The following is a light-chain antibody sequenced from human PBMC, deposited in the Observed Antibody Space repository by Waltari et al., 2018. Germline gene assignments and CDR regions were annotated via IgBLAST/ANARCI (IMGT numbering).Light chain of an antibody. J-gene: IGLJ3*02. V-gene: IGLV3-21*02. CDR3: QVWDSSSDHWV. Sequence: SYVLTQPPSVSVAPGQTARITCGGNNIGSQSVHWYQQKPGQAPVLVVDDDSDRPSEIPERFPGSNSGNTATLTISRVEAGDEADYSCQVWDSSSDHWVFGGGTKLTVL. CDR1: NIGSQS. CDR2: DDS.